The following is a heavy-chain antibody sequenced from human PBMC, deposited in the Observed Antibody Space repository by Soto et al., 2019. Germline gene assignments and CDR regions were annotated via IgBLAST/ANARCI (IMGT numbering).Heavy chain of an antibody. CDR1: GGSFRGYD. D-gene: IGHD2-8*02. J-gene: IGHJ4*02. CDR3: GRDKITGLVDY. CDR2: INHSGSS. Sequence: PSEPLSLTCAGYGGSFRGYDWPGTRQLPGRGLEWIGEINHSGSSNYNPSLKSRVTISVDTAKNQFSRKLTSGAAADSAVYYCGRDKITGLVDYWGQGTLVSFSS. V-gene: IGHV4-34*01.